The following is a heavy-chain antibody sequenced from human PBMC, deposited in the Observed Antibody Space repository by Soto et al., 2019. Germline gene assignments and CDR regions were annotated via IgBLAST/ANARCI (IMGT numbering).Heavy chain of an antibody. D-gene: IGHD3-3*01. CDR2: IYYSGST. CDR1: GGSISSYY. Sequence: PSETLSLTCTVSGGSISSYYWSWIRQPPGKGLEWIGYIYYSGSTNYNPSLKSRVTISVDTSKNQFSLKLSSVTAADTAVYYCGRGREYYDFWYSLRFDYWGQGTLVTVSS. V-gene: IGHV4-59*01. J-gene: IGHJ4*02. CDR3: GRGREYYDFWYSLRFDY.